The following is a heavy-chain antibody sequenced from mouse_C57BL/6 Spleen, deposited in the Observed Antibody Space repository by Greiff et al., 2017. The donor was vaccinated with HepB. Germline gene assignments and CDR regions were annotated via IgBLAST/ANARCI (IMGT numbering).Heavy chain of an antibody. D-gene: IGHD1-1*01. CDR2: IYPRSGNT. CDR3: ARCYYGSSYDY. CDR1: GYTFTSYG. J-gene: IGHJ2*01. Sequence: QVQLQQSGAELARPGASVKLSCKASGYTFTSYGISWVKQRTGQGLEWIGEIYPRSGNTYYNEKFKGKATLTADKSSSTAYMELRGLTSEDAAVYCCARCYYGSSYDYWGQGTTLTVSA. V-gene: IGHV1-81*01.